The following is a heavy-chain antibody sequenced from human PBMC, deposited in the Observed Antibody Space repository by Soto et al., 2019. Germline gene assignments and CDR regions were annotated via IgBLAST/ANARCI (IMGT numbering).Heavy chain of an antibody. V-gene: IGHV1-58*01. Sequence: SAKVSFKASGFTFPSSAVQWVLQARGQRLDWIGWIVVGSGNTNYAQKFQERVTITRDMSTSTAYMELSSLRSEDTAVYYCAADTKTKPAVAGLLLYYGMDVWGQGTTVTVSS. CDR3: AADTKTKPAVAGLLLYYGMDV. D-gene: IGHD6-19*01. CDR2: IVVGSGNT. J-gene: IGHJ6*01. CDR1: GFTFPSSA.